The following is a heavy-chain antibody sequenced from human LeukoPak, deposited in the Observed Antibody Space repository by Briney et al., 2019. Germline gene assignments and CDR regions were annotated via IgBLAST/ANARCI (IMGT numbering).Heavy chain of an antibody. D-gene: IGHD1-1*01. CDR1: GGSFSGYY. CDR3: ARDGRDTSALYNPLRFAY. Sequence: SETLSLTCGVYGGSFSGYYWSWIRQSPGKGLEWIGEINHRGSTNYNPSLKSRVTISVDSSKRQSSLRLSSVTAADTPVYYCARDGRDTSALYNPLRFAYGGQGTLIAVSS. J-gene: IGHJ4*02. CDR2: INHRGST. V-gene: IGHV4-34*01.